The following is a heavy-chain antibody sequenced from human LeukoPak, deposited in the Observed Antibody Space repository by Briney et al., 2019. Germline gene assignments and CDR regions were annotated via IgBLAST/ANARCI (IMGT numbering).Heavy chain of an antibody. CDR1: GFTFDDYA. J-gene: IGHJ4*02. CDR3: ATSKPTDYGGNPKLYYFDY. CDR2: ISWNSGSI. Sequence: SGGSLRLSCAASGFTFDDYAMHWVRQAPGKGLEWVSGISWNSGSIGYADSVKGRFTISRDSAKNSLYLQMNSLRAEDTALYYCATSKPTDYGGNPKLYYFDYWGQGTLVTLSS. D-gene: IGHD4-23*01. V-gene: IGHV3-9*01.